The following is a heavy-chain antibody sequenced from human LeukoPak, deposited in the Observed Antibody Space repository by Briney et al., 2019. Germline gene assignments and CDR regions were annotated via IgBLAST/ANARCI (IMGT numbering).Heavy chain of an antibody. D-gene: IGHD4-11*01. CDR1: GFTFSNYG. Sequence: GGSLRLSCAASGFTFSNYGMHWVRQAPGKGLEWVAFIQYDGRNTYYADSVKGRFTISRDNSKNTLYLRMNSLKAEDTAVYYCASEWVLYDDYSNYADYWGQGTLVTVSS. CDR3: ASEWVLYDDYSNYADY. J-gene: IGHJ4*02. V-gene: IGHV3-30*19. CDR2: IQYDGRNT.